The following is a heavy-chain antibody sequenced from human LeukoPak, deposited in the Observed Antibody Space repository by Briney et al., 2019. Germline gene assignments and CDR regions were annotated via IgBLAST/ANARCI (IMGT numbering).Heavy chain of an antibody. CDR2: INHSGST. J-gene: IGHJ3*02. V-gene: IGHV4-34*01. CDR1: GGSFSGYY. D-gene: IGHD4-17*01. CDR3: ARDTLDYGDQLRYAFDI. Sequence: SETLSLTCAVYGGSFSGYYWSWIRQPPGKGLEWIGEINHSGSTNYNPSLKSRVTIAVDTSKNQFSLKLSSVTAEDTAVYYCARDTLDYGDQLRYAFDIWGQGTMVTVSS.